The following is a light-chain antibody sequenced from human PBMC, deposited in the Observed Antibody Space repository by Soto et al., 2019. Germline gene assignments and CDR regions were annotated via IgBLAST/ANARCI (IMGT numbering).Light chain of an antibody. V-gene: IGKV1-39*01. CDR1: QSISSY. CDR3: QQSYSTLMYT. Sequence: DIQMTRSPSSLSASVGDRVTITCRASQSISSYLNWYQQKPGKAPKLLIYAASSLQSGVPSGFSGSGSGTDFTLTISSLQPEDFATYYCQQSYSTLMYTFGQGTKLEIK. J-gene: IGKJ2*01. CDR2: AAS.